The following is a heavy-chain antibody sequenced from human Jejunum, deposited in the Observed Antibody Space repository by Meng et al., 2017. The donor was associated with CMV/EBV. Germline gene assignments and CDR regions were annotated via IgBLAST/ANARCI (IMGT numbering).Heavy chain of an antibody. V-gene: IGHV1-69*05. CDR2: TLPIYGTS. D-gene: IGHD6-6*01. CDR1: TFNNCA. J-gene: IGHJ5*01. Sequence: TFNNCAINWVRLAPGQGVEDMGGTLPIYGTSNYAQKFKGRVTITTDGTTNTAYMELTSLRSDDTAIYYCAIKEQYGSSLWDNWFESWGLGTLVTVSS. CDR3: AIKEQYGSSLWDNWFES.